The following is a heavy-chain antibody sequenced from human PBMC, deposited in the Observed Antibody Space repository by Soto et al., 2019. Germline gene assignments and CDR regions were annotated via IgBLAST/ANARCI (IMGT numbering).Heavy chain of an antibody. J-gene: IGHJ4*02. Sequence: QVQLVQSGAEVKKPGASVKISCRASGYTFTNYSIHWVRQAPGQGLEWLGIINPFNPTGTSTNYAQKFQGRVTRTMDTSTSTVYMELSGLRSEDTAMFYCARDLAAGDHWGQGTLVIVSS. CDR3: ARDLAAGDH. D-gene: IGHD6-13*01. CDR1: GYTFTNYS. CDR2: INPFNPTGTST. V-gene: IGHV1-46*01.